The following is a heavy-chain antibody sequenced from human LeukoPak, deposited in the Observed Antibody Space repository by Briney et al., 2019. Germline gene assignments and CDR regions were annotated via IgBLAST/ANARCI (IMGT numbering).Heavy chain of an antibody. V-gene: IGHV3-11*01. CDR3: AKSLQTMIVGSGDY. Sequence: GGSLRLSCAASGFTFSDYYMSWIRQAPGKGLEWVSYISSSGSTIYDADSVKGRFTISRDNAKNSLYLQMNSLRAEDTAVYYCAKSLQTMIVGSGDYWGQGTLVTVSS. D-gene: IGHD3-22*01. J-gene: IGHJ4*02. CDR2: ISSSGSTI. CDR1: GFTFSDYY.